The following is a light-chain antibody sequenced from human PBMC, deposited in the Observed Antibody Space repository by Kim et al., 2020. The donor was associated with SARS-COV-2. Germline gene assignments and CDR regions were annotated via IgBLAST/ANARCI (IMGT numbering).Light chain of an antibody. J-gene: IGKJ1*01. CDR2: AAS. Sequence: DIQLTQSPSSLSASVGDRVTITCRTSQGISSSLNWYQQKPGKAPKLLIYAASSLQSGVPSRFSGSGSGTDFTLTISSLQPEDFATYYCQQSYSNLWTFGQGTRVDIK. CDR1: QGISSS. V-gene: IGKV1-39*01. CDR3: QQSYSNLWT.